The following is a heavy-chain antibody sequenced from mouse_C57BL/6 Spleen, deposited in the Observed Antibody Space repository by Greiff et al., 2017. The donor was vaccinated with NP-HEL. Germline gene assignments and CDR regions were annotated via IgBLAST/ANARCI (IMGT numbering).Heavy chain of an antibody. D-gene: IGHD1-1*01. Sequence: ESGPGLVKPSQSLSLTCSVTGYSITSGYYWNWIRQFPGNKLEWMGYISYDGSNNYNPSLKNRISITRDTSKNQFFLKLNSVTTEDTATYYCARAHYGSSFHWYFDVWGTGTTVTVSS. J-gene: IGHJ1*03. CDR3: ARAHYGSSFHWYFDV. CDR1: GYSITSGYY. CDR2: ISYDGSN. V-gene: IGHV3-6*01.